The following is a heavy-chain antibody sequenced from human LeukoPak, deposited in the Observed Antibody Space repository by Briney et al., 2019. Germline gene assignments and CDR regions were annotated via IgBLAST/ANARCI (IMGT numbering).Heavy chain of an antibody. V-gene: IGHV3-23*01. CDR3: AKGSTGYFADL. CDR2: ISNDGGGI. D-gene: IGHD3-22*01. Sequence: QSGGSLRLSCAASGFTFNNYGLIWVRQAPGKGLEWVAAISNDGGGIMYAAFVEGRFTISRDNSKNTLFLQTNSLRAEDTALYYCAKGSTGYFADLWGQGTLVTVSS. CDR1: GFTFNNYG. J-gene: IGHJ5*02.